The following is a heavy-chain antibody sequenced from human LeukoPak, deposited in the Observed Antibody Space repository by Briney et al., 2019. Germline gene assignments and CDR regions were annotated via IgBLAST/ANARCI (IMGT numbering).Heavy chain of an antibody. V-gene: IGHV3-53*01. CDR1: GFTVSGNY. CDR3: ASGSGYYPYDAFDI. J-gene: IGHJ3*02. D-gene: IGHD3-22*01. Sequence: GGSLRLSCAASGFTVSGNYMSWVRQAPGKGLEWVSVIYSGGSTYYADSVKGRFTISRDNSKNTLYLQMNSLRAEDTAVYYCASGSGYYPYDAFDIWGQGTMVTVSS. CDR2: IYSGGST.